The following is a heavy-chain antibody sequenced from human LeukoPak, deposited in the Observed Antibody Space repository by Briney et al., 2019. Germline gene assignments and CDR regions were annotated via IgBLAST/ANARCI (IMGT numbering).Heavy chain of an antibody. D-gene: IGHD2-15*01. CDR2: IYYSGST. CDR1: GGSVSSGNYY. Sequence: SETLSLTCTVSGGSVSSGNYYWSWIRQPPGKGLDWIGYIYYSGSTNYNPSLKSRVTISVDTSKNQFSLRLSSVTAADTAVYYCARKPWGIGSGGHFDYWGQGTLVTVSS. V-gene: IGHV4-61*01. CDR3: ARKPWGIGSGGHFDY. J-gene: IGHJ4*02.